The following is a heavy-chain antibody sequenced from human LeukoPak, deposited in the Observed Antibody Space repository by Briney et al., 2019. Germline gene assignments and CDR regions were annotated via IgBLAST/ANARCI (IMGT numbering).Heavy chain of an antibody. CDR2: INTDGSRT. CDR1: GFTFSNFR. J-gene: IGHJ3*02. D-gene: IGHD4-17*01. V-gene: IGHV3-74*01. CDR3: AKDLNNGDYVPSAFDI. Sequence: GGSLRLSCAASGFTFSNFRMHWVRQAPEMGLVWVSRINTDGSRTNSVKGRFTISRDNSKNTLYLQMNSLRAEDTAVYYCAKDLNNGDYVPSAFDIWGQGTMVTVSS.